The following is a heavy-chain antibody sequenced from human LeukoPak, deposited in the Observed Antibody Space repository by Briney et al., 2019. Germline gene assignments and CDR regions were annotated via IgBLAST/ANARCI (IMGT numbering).Heavy chain of an antibody. CDR1: GFTFSRHG. CDR2: IGDTGRAK. J-gene: IGHJ5*02. V-gene: IGHV3-30*03. Sequence: PGRSLRLSCAASGFTFSRHGMHWVRQAPGKGLEWVAVIGDTGRAKYYADSVEGRFTASRDNSKNTLYLEMNSLRYDDTALYYCAREQRYNCSSTSCSNWFDPWGQGTLVTVSS. D-gene: IGHD2-2*01. CDR3: AREQRYNCSSTSCSNWFDP.